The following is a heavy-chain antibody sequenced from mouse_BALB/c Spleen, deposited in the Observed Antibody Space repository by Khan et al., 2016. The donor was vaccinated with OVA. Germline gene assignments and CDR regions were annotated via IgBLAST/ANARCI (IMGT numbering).Heavy chain of an antibody. Sequence: EVQLQESGPGLVKPSQSLSLTCSVTGYSITSGYYWNWIRQFPGNKLEWMGYIRYDGSNNYNPSLKNRISITRDKSKNQLFLKLNSVTTEDTVTYYCARDYYGTSWYFDVWGAGTTVTVSA. CDR2: IRYDGSN. J-gene: IGHJ1*01. V-gene: IGHV3-6*02. CDR3: ARDYYGTSWYFDV. D-gene: IGHD1-1*01. CDR1: GYSITSGYY.